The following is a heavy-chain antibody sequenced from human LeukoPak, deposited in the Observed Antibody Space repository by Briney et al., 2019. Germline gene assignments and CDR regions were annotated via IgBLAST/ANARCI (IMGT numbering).Heavy chain of an antibody. CDR2: IYYSGST. V-gene: IGHV4-39*07. CDR1: GDSISSSSSY. J-gene: IGHJ4*02. D-gene: IGHD3-3*01. CDR3: ARSYDFWSGPFDY. Sequence: SETLSLTCSVSGDSISSSSSYWGWIRQPPGKGLEWIGSIYYSGSTNYNPSLKSRVTISVDTSKNQFSLKLSSVTAADTAVYYCARSYDFWSGPFDYWGQGTLVTVSS.